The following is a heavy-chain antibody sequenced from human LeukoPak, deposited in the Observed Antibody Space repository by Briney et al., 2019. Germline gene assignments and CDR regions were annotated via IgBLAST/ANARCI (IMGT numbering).Heavy chain of an antibody. V-gene: IGHV3-30*18. CDR3: AKVSLNMVNDAFDI. D-gene: IGHD4/OR15-4a*01. J-gene: IGHJ3*02. Sequence: GGSLRLSCAASGFTFSSYGMHWDRQAPGKGLEWVAVISYDGSNKYYADSVKGRFTISRDNSKNTLYLQMNSLRAEDTAMYYCAKVSLNMVNDAFDIWGQGTMVSVSS. CDR2: ISYDGSNK. CDR1: GFTFSSYG.